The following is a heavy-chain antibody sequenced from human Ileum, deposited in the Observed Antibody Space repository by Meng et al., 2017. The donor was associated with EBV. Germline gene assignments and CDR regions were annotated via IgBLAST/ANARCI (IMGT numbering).Heavy chain of an antibody. Sequence: HVQLQGSGPGLVKPSETLSLTCSVSVASVSSNDYHWSRIRQSPGKCLEWIGCMYYSESARYIPSRNSRVTISIDTTRNHFVLKLTSVTAADTAVYYCAYYFVGRGGTGSWGQGTLVTVSS. V-gene: IGHV4-61*03. CDR2: MYYSESA. CDR3: AYYFVGRGGTGS. CDR1: VASVSSNDYH. J-gene: IGHJ5*02. D-gene: IGHD2/OR15-2a*01.